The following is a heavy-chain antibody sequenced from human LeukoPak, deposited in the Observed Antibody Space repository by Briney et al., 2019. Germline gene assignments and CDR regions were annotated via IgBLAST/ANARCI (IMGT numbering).Heavy chain of an antibody. CDR1: GYSISSGYY. J-gene: IGHJ4*02. CDR3: ARDKWLHYFDY. CDR2: IYHSGST. V-gene: IGHV4-38-2*02. D-gene: IGHD6-19*01. Sequence: KPSETLSLTCTVSGYSISSGYYWGWIRQPPGKGLEWIGSIYHSGSTNYNPSLKSRVTISVDTSKNQFSLKLSSVTAADTAVYYCARDKWLHYFDYWGQGTLVTVSS.